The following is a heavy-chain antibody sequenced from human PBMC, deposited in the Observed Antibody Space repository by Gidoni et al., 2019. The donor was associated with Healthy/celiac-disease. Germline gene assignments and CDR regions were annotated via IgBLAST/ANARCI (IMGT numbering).Heavy chain of an antibody. D-gene: IGHD1-26*01. CDR1: GGPFSSYA. V-gene: IGHV1-69*01. CDR3: ARAKLSGSYLFDY. CDR2: IIPICGTA. Sequence: HVQLVPSGAEVTKPRSSVKVSCKASGGPFSSYAIRWVRQAPGQGLEWMGGIIPICGTANYAQKFQGRVTITADESTSTAYMELSSLRSEDTAVYYCARAKLSGSYLFDYWGQGTLVTV. J-gene: IGHJ4*02.